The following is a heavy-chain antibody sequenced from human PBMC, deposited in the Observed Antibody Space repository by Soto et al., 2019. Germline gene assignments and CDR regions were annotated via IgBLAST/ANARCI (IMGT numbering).Heavy chain of an antibody. V-gene: IGHV3-30-3*01. J-gene: IGHJ4*02. CDR1: GFTFSSYA. CDR3: ARAENYVVVPDALDY. Sequence: WSLRLSCAASGFTFSSYAMHWVRQAPGKGLEWVAVISYDGSNKYYADSVKGRFTISRDNSKNTLYLQMNSLRAEDTAVYYCARAENYVVVPDALDYWGQGNLVTVSS. CDR2: ISYDGSNK. D-gene: IGHD2-2*01.